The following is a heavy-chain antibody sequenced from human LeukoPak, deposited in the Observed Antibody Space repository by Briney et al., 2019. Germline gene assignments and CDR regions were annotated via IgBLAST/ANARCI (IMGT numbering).Heavy chain of an antibody. CDR2: INHSGST. CDR1: GGSFSGYY. Sequence: PSETLSLTCAVYGGSFSGYYWSWIRQPPGKRLEWIGEINHSGSTNYNPSLKSRVTISVDTSKNQFSLKLSSVTAADTAVYYCARGIVGSPSRGSAFDIWGQGTMVTVSS. J-gene: IGHJ3*02. V-gene: IGHV4-34*01. D-gene: IGHD3-22*01. CDR3: ARGIVGSPSRGSAFDI.